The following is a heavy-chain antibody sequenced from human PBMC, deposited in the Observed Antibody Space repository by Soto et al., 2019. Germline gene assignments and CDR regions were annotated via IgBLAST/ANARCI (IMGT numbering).Heavy chain of an antibody. CDR1: GGSMSSSY. CDR3: AIVAPTLDF. CDR2: IHSSGQT. Sequence: SGPLSIICAACGGSMSSSYGTGFRQPAGKGLEWIGRIHSSGQTNYNSSLSSRVSMSVDTSKSQISLKLTSVTAADTAVYYCAIVAPTLDFGGQGTLVTVS. D-gene: IGHD5-12*01. V-gene: IGHV4-4*07. J-gene: IGHJ4*02.